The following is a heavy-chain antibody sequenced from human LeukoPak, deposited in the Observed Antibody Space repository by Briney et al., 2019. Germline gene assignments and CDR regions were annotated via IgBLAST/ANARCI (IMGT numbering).Heavy chain of an antibody. D-gene: IGHD3-9*01. CDR1: GFPFNTHW. J-gene: IGHJ1*01. CDR3: ASLDPSGQH. Sequence: GGSLRLSCAASGFPFNTHWMGWVRQTPRKGLEWVAQINQDGSAKYYVESVRGRFTTSRDNANNSLYLQMNNLRVGDTALYYWASLDPSGQHWGQGTLVTVSS. CDR2: INQDGSAK. V-gene: IGHV3-7*01.